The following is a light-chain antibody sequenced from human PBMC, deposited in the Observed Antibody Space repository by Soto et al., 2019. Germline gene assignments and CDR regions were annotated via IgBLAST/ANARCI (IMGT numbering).Light chain of an antibody. CDR2: GVS. CDR3: CSYVDTDTWV. Sequence: QSALTQPRSVSGSPGQSVTISCTGTNSDVGGYNYVSWYQQYPGKAPKLMISGVSERPSGVPDRFPGSKSGNTASLTISGLQAEDEADYYCCSYVDTDTWVFGGGTQLTVL. CDR1: NSDVGGYNY. V-gene: IGLV2-11*01. J-gene: IGLJ3*02.